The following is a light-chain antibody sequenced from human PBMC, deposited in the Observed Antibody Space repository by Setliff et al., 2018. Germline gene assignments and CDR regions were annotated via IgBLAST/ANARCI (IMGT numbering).Light chain of an antibody. Sequence: QSALTQPPSVSGSPGQSLTISCTGTSGDFGGYKRVSWYQQPPGTAPKLIISEVSSRPSGVPDRLSGSQSGNTASLTISGLQAEDEADYYCSSYTSSTTLVFGGGTK. CDR1: SGDFGGYKR. J-gene: IGLJ2*01. V-gene: IGLV2-18*02. CDR3: SSYTSSTTLV. CDR2: EVS.